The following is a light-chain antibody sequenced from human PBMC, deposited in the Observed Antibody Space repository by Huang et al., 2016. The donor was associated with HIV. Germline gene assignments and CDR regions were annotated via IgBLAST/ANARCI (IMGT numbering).Light chain of an antibody. J-gene: IGKJ1*01. Sequence: ETVMTQSPATLSVSPGETATLSCRASQSVSSNLAWYQQKPGQAPRLLIYGASTSATDIPARFSGSGSGTEFTLTISSLQSEDFAVYYCQQYNNWPPWTFGQGTQVEIK. CDR1: QSVSSN. V-gene: IGKV3-15*01. CDR2: GAS. CDR3: QQYNNWPPWT.